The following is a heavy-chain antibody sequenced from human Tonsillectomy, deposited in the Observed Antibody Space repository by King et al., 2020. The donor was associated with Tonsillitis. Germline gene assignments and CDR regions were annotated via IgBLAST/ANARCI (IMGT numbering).Heavy chain of an antibody. D-gene: IGHD3-3*01. CDR2: ISSSSSTI. CDR3: ARAIRVLGWLGDGMDV. CDR1: GFTFSSYS. V-gene: IGHV3-48*02. J-gene: IGHJ6*02. Sequence: VQLVQSGGGLVQPGGSLRLSCAASGFTFSSYSMNWVRQAPGKGLEWVSYISSSSSTIYYADSVKGRFTISRDNAKNSLYLQMNSLRDEDTAVYYCARAIRVLGWLGDGMDVWGQGTTVTVSS.